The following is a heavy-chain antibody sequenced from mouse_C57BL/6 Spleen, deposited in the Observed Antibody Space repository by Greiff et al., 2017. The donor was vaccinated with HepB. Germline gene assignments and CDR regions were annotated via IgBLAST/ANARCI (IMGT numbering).Heavy chain of an antibody. CDR1: GYTFTDYY. D-gene: IGHD2-3*01. J-gene: IGHJ3*01. CDR3: ARSGDGYFLFAY. V-gene: IGHV1-76*01. Sequence: VQLQQSGAELVRPGASVKLSCKASGYTFTDYYINWVKQRPGQGLEWIARIYPGSGNTYYNEKFKGKATLTAEKSSSTAYMQLSSLTSEDSAVYFCARSGDGYFLFAYWGQGTLVTVSA. CDR2: IYPGSGNT.